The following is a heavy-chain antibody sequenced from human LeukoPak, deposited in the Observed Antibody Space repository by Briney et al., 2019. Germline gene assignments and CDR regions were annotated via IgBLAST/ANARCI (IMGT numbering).Heavy chain of an antibody. D-gene: IGHD3-9*01. V-gene: IGHV3-21*01. CDR3: ARDQPNYDILTGYYPFDY. CDR2: ISSSSSYI. J-gene: IGHJ4*02. Sequence: GESLRLSCAASGFTFNNYNMNWVRQAPGKGLEWVSSISSSSSYIYYADSVKGRFTISRDNAKSSLYLQMNSLRAEDTAVYYCARDQPNYDILTGYYPFDYWGQGTLVTVSA. CDR1: GFTFNNYN.